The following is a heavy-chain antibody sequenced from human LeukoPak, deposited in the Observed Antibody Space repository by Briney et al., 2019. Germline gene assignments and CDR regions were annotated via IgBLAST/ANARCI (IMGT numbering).Heavy chain of an antibody. CDR3: ARDYHGSGSLTTFDY. CDR2: INPRGGSA. CDR1: GYTFTNFY. D-gene: IGHD3-10*01. J-gene: IGHJ4*02. Sequence: ASVRVSCKASGYTFTNFYIHWVRQAPGQGLEWMGIINPRGGSASSAQKFQGRVTLTRDTSTSTVYMELSSLTSQDAAVYYCARDYHGSGSLTTFDYWGQGILVTVSS. V-gene: IGHV1-46*01.